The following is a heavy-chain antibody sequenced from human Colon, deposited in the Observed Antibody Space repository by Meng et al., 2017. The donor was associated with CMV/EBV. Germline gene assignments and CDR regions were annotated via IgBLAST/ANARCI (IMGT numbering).Heavy chain of an antibody. V-gene: IGHV1-18*01. CDR3: ARGASYTGSCVPLDWFDT. CDR1: GYTFINHG. D-gene: IGHD1-26*01. Sequence: ASVKVSCKVSGYTFINHGINWVRQAPGQGLEWMGWISVYNGNTNYAEKLEGRVTMSTDTSTSTAYMELRSLTADDTAVYYCARGASYTGSCVPLDWFDTWGQGTLVTVSS. J-gene: IGHJ5*02. CDR2: ISVYNGNT.